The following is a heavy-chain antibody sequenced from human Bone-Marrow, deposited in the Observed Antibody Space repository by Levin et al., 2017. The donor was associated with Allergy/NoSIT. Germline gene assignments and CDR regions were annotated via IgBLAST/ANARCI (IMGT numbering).Heavy chain of an antibody. CDR2: INSDGSST. J-gene: IGHJ4*02. D-gene: IGHD6-19*01. CDR3: ARDVSSGWYFYFDY. CDR1: GFTFSSYW. V-gene: IGHV3-74*01. Sequence: GESLKISCAASGFTFSSYWMHWVRQAPGKGLVWVSRINSDGSSTSYADSVKGRFTISRDNAKNTLYLQMNSLRAEDTAVYYCARDVSSGWYFYFDYWGQGTLVTVSS.